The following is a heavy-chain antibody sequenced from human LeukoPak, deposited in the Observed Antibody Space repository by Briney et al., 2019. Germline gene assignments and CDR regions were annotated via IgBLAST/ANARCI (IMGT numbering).Heavy chain of an antibody. D-gene: IGHD2-2*01. Sequence: ASVKVSCKASGYTVTSYDINWVRQATGQGLEWMGWMNPNSGNTGYAQKFQGRVTMTRNTSISTAYMELSSLRSEDTAVYYCARLPYCSSCQGVYYYYYMDVWGKGTTVNASS. CDR2: MNPNSGNT. CDR1: GYTVTSYD. V-gene: IGHV1-8*01. CDR3: ARLPYCSSCQGVYYYYYMDV. J-gene: IGHJ6*03.